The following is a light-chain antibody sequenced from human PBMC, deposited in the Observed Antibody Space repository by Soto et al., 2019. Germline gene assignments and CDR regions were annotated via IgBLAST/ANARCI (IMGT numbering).Light chain of an antibody. CDR1: SSNIGAGYN. CDR2: GNS. Sequence: QSVLTQPPSVSGAPGQRVTISCTGSSSNIGAGYNVHWYQQLPGTAPKLLIYGNSNRPSGVPDRFSGSKSGTSAPLAITGLQAEDEADYYCQSSDSSLSGVVFGGGTKLTVL. V-gene: IGLV1-40*01. J-gene: IGLJ2*01. CDR3: QSSDSSLSGVV.